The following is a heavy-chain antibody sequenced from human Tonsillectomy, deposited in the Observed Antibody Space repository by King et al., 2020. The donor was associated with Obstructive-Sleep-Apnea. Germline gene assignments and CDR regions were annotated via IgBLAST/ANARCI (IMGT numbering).Heavy chain of an antibody. Sequence: KLVQSGGGVVQPGGSLRLSCVASGFNFSTYAMHWVRQAPGKGLEWVAIIWSDGNNEHYADSVQGRFTISRDNSKNTLYLQMNSLRAEDTAVYYCARDPGDYGDYAYFQHWGQGTLVTDSS. CDR2: IWSDGNNE. D-gene: IGHD4-17*01. V-gene: IGHV3-33*01. CDR1: GFNFSTYA. CDR3: ARDPGDYGDYAYFQH. J-gene: IGHJ1*01.